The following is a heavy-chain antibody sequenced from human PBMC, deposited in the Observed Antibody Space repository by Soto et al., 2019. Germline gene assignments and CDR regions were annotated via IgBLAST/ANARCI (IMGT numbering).Heavy chain of an antibody. Sequence: DVQLVESGGGLVQPGESLRLSCVASGFTFSGYAMIWVRQAPGKGLEWVSYVSSRGSSIYYADSVKGRFIISRDNAKDSLILQMNSLRGEDSAVYYCARGYRSTVTPDLWGQGTRVTVS. V-gene: IGHV3-48*01. J-gene: IGHJ5*02. CDR3: ARGYRSTVTPDL. D-gene: IGHD4-17*01. CDR2: VSSRGSSI. CDR1: GFTFSGYA.